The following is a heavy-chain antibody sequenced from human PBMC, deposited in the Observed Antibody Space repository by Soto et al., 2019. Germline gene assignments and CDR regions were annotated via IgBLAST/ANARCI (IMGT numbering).Heavy chain of an antibody. Sequence: PGGSLRLSCAASGFTFSSYGMHWVRQAPGKGLEWVAVISYDGSNKYYADSVKGRFTISRDNSKNTLYLQMNSLRVEDTAVYYCAKDPSAGTTIGWFEHWGQGTLVTVSS. CDR3: AKDPSAGTTIGWFEH. D-gene: IGHD1-7*01. J-gene: IGHJ5*02. V-gene: IGHV3-30*18. CDR2: ISYDGSNK. CDR1: GFTFSSYG.